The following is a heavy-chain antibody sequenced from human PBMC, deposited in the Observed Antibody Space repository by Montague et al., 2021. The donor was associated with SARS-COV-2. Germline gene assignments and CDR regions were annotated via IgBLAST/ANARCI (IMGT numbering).Heavy chain of an antibody. CDR3: ASSYDSTGHVGY. D-gene: IGHD3-22*01. Sequence: SETLSLTCAVSGGSISSSNWWSWVRQPPGKGLEWIGEIYHSGSTYYNPSLKSRVTISVDTSKNQFSLKLSSVTAADTAVYYCASSYDSTGHVGYWGQGTLVTVSS. V-gene: IGHV4-4*02. J-gene: IGHJ4*02. CDR2: IYHSGST. CDR1: GGSISSSNW.